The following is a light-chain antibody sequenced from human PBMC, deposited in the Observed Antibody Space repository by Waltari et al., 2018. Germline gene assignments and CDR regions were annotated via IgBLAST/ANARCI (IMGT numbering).Light chain of an antibody. CDR1: KLGGSS. J-gene: IGLJ3*02. CDR2: PNS. CDR3: HVWEGKTVM. Sequence: SSVLTQEPSVSGAPGQTATITAGGDKLGGSSVPWDQQRPGRAPIIVVSPNSDRPAGIPDRFSASQSGDAATFSLSGVDAGDESDYYCHVWEGKTVMFGGGTKLTLL. V-gene: IGLV3-21*02.